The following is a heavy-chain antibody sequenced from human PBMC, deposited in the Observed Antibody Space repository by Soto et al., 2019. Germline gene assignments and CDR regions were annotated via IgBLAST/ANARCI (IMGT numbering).Heavy chain of an antibody. J-gene: IGHJ3*01. CDR2: ISPNGDST. D-gene: IGHD2-8*01. Sequence: EVQLLESGGGLVQPGGSLRLACAASGFTFNNYAMNWVRQAPGRGLEWVSIISPNGDSTYYADSVKGRFTISRDNSQNTVFLQMNSLRAEDTAIYFCAKVRLTDYLRYAPHLWGQGTLVNVSS. V-gene: IGHV3-23*01. CDR3: AKVRLTDYLRYAPHL. CDR1: GFTFNNYA.